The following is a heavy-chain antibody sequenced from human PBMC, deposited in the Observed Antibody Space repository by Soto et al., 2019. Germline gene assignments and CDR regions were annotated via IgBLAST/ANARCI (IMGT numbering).Heavy chain of an antibody. CDR1: GGSISSYY. D-gene: IGHD2-15*01. CDR2: IYYSGST. CDR3: ASLGAATLDY. J-gene: IGHJ4*02. Sequence: SETLSLTCTVSGGSISSYYWSWIRQPPGKGLEWIGYIYYSGSTNYNPSLKSRVTISVDTSKNQFSLKLSSVTAADTAVYYCASLGAATLDYWGQGTLVTVSS. V-gene: IGHV4-59*08.